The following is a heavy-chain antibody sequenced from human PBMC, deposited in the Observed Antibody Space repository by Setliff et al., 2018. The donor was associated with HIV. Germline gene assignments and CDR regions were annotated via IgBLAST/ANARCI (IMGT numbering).Heavy chain of an antibody. J-gene: IGHJ4*02. CDR3: AKAQWDLLPYFDY. Sequence: GGSLRLSCAASGFSFRIYAMSWVRQAPGKGLEWVSAISDSAYYADSVKGRFTISRDNSKNTLYLQMNSLRAEDTAVYYCAKAQWDLLPYFDYWGQGTLVTVSS. CDR2: ISDSA. CDR1: GFSFRIYA. V-gene: IGHV3-23*01. D-gene: IGHD1-26*01.